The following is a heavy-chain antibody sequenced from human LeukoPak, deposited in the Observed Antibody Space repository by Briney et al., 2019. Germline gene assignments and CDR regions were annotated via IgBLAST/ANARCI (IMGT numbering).Heavy chain of an antibody. CDR2: INPNSGGT. J-gene: IGHJ4*02. D-gene: IGHD3-10*01. Sequence: GASVKVSCKASGYTFTGYYMHWVRQAPGQGLEWMGWINPNSGGTNYAQKFQGRVTMTRDTSISTAYMELSRLRSDDTAVYYCARVDYYGSGSYYFDYWGQGTLVTVSS. V-gene: IGHV1-2*02. CDR3: ARVDYYGSGSYYFDY. CDR1: GYTFTGYY.